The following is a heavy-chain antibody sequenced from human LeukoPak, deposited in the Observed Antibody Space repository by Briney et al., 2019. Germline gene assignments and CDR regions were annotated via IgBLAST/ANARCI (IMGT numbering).Heavy chain of an antibody. Sequence: GGSLRLSCAASGFTFSRYWMSWVRQAPGKGLVWVSRINTVGSSTSYADSVKGRFTISRDNAKNTLSLQMNSLSAEDTAVYYCARELGVVVIGDAFDIWGQGTTVTVSS. CDR1: GFTFSRYW. D-gene: IGHD3-22*01. J-gene: IGHJ3*02. V-gene: IGHV3-74*01. CDR3: ARELGVVVIGDAFDI. CDR2: INTVGSST.